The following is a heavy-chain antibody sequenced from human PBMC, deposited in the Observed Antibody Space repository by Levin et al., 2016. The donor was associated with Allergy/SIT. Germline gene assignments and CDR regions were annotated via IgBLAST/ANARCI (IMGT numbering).Heavy chain of an antibody. CDR1: GFTFSSYA. V-gene: IGHV3-64*01. J-gene: IGHJ6*03. D-gene: IGHD3-3*01. CDR2: ISSNGGST. CDR3: AREYYDFWSGPNYYYYMDV. Sequence: GGSLRLSCAASGFTFSSYAMHWVRQAPGKGLEYVSAISSNGGSTYYANSVKGRFTISRDNSKNTLYLQMGSLRAEDMAVYYCAREYYDFWSGPNYYYYMDVWGKGTTVTVSS.